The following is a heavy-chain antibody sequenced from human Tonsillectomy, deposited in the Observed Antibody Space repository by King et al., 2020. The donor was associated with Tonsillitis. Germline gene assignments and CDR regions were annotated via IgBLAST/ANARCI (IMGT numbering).Heavy chain of an antibody. CDR2: INPNSGAT. CDR1: GYTFTGYY. D-gene: IGHD6-13*01. J-gene: IGHJ4*02. Sequence: VQLVESGAEVKKPGASVKVSCKASGYTFTGYYMHWVRQAPGQGLEWMGWINPNSGATNYAQKFQGSVTMNRDTSLRTAYMELSRLRSDDTAVYYCAREGIAAAGPEFDYWGQGTLVTVSS. V-gene: IGHV1-2*02. CDR3: AREGIAAAGPEFDY.